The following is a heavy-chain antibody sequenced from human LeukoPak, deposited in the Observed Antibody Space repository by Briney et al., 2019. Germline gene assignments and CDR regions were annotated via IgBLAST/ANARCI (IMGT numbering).Heavy chain of an antibody. Sequence: PSETLSLTCTVSGGSISSYYWSWIRQPPGKGLEWIVYIYYSGSTNYNPSLKSRVTISVDTSKNQFSLKLSSVTAADTAVYYCASGGTGIAVAGNPSSDLPFDYWGQGTLVTVSS. V-gene: IGHV4-59*08. CDR3: ASGGTGIAVAGNPSSDLPFDY. D-gene: IGHD6-19*01. CDR1: GGSISSYY. J-gene: IGHJ4*02. CDR2: IYYSGST.